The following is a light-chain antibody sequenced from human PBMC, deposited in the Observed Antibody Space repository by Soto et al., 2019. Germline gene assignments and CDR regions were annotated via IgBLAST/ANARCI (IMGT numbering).Light chain of an antibody. CDR3: QQYDNLPFT. CDR2: DAS. CDR1: QDISNY. Sequence: DIQMTQSPSSLSASVGDRVTITCQASQDISNYLNWYQQKPGKAPKLLIYDASNLETGVPSRFSGSGSGTDVTFTISSLQPEDSATYYCQQYDNLPFTFGQGTRLEMK. V-gene: IGKV1-33*01. J-gene: IGKJ5*01.